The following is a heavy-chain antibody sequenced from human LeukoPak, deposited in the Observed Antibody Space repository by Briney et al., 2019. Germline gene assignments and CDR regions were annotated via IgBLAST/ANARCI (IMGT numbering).Heavy chain of an antibody. Sequence: GALRLSCAASGFTFSSYGMHWVRQAPGKGLEWVAVISYDGSNKYYADSVKGRFTISRDNSKNTLYLQMNSLRAEDTAVYYCAKDHIRGPSYFDYWGQGTLVTVSS. CDR1: GFTFSSYG. CDR2: ISYDGSNK. J-gene: IGHJ4*02. D-gene: IGHD2-2*02. CDR3: AKDHIRGPSYFDY. V-gene: IGHV3-30*18.